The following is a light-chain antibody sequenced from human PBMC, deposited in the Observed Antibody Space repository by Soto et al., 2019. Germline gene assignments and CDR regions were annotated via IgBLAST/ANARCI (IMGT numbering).Light chain of an antibody. Sequence: EIVMTQSPATLSVSPGESATLSCRASQSISSELAWYQQKPGQPPRILIYGASTRATGVPARFTGSGSCSHFTLPISGLQSEDFAVYYCQQGHNWPLTFGQGTRLEI. CDR2: GAS. J-gene: IGKJ2*01. CDR1: QSISSE. V-gene: IGKV3-15*01. CDR3: QQGHNWPLT.